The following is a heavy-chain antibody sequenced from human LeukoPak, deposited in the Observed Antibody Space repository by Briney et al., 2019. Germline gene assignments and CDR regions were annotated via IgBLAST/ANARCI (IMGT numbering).Heavy chain of an antibody. J-gene: IGHJ5*02. V-gene: IGHV4-59*08. CDR3: ATSMVRGVFRWFDP. D-gene: IGHD3-10*01. CDR2: IYYSGST. CDR1: GGSISSYY. Sequence: PSETLSLTCTVSGGSISSYYWSWIRQPPGKGLEWIGYIYYSGSTNYNPSLKSRVTISVDTSKNQFSLKLSSVTAADTAVYYCATSMVRGVFRWFDPWDQGTLVTVSS.